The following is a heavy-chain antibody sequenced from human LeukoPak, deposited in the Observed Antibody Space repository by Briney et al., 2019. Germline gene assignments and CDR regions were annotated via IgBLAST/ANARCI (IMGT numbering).Heavy chain of an antibody. J-gene: IGHJ5*02. Sequence: SESLSLTCTVSGGSITTISYYWGWTRQPPGRGLEWIGSMHHSGSTYYNPSLKSRVTTSVSTSKNQFFLKLSSVTAAETAVYYCARDPGADYDNSGYLNWFDPWGQGTLVIVSS. D-gene: IGHD3-22*01. CDR2: MHHSGST. V-gene: IGHV4-39*07. CDR1: GGSITTISYY. CDR3: ARDPGADYDNSGYLNWFDP.